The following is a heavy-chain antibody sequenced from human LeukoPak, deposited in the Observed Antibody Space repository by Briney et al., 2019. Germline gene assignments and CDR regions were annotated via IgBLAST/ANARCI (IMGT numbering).Heavy chain of an antibody. D-gene: IGHD3/OR15-3a*01. J-gene: IGHJ6*03. Sequence: SETLSLTCTVSGGSISSGSYYWSWIRQPAGKGLEWIGRIYTSGSTNYNPSLKSRVTMSVDTSKNQFSLKLSSVTAADTAVYYCARDIRTGASCMDVWGKGTTVTISS. CDR1: GGSISSGSYY. V-gene: IGHV4-61*02. CDR2: IYTSGST. CDR3: ARDIRTGASCMDV.